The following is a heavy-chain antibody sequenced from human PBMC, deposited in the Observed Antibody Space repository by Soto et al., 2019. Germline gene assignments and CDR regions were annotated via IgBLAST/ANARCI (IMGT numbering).Heavy chain of an antibody. CDR2: ISAYNGNT. CDR1: GYTFTNYG. J-gene: IGHJ5*02. V-gene: IGHV1-18*01. D-gene: IGHD3-10*01. CDR3: ARGVGSGSYYNQYNWFDP. Sequence: ASVKVSCKASGYTFTNYGISWVRQAPGQGLEWMGWISAYNGNTKYAQKPQGRVTMTTDTSTSTAYMELRSLRSDDTAVYYCARGVGSGSYYNQYNWFDPWGQGTQVTVSS.